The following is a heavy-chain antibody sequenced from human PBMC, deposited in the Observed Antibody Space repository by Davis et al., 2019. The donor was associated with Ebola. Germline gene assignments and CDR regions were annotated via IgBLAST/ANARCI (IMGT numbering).Heavy chain of an antibody. Sequence: GESLKISCAASGFTFSSYSMNWVRQAPGKGLEWVAVISYDGSNKYYADSVKGRFTISRDNSKNTLYLQMNSLRAEDTAVYYCTTGQYSSSRGYWGQGTLVTVSS. CDR1: GFTFSSYS. J-gene: IGHJ4*02. V-gene: IGHV3-30*03. CDR3: TTGQYSSSRGY. D-gene: IGHD6-6*01. CDR2: ISYDGSNK.